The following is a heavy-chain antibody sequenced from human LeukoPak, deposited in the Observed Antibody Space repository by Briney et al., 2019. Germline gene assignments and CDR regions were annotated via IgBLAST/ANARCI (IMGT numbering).Heavy chain of an antibody. D-gene: IGHD6-19*01. CDR2: IYPGDSDT. Sequence: GESLKISCKGSGYSFSGYWIAWVRQMPGKGLEWMGSIYPGDSDTRYSPSFQGQVTILADKSISTAYLQWSSLKASDTAMYYCARASSGAALDYWGQGTLVTVSS. J-gene: IGHJ4*02. V-gene: IGHV5-51*01. CDR3: ARASSGAALDY. CDR1: GYSFSGYW.